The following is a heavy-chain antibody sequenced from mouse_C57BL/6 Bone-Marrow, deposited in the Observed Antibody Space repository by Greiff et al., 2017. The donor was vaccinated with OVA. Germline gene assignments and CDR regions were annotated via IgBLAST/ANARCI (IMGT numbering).Heavy chain of an antibody. CDR1: GYAFTNYL. CDR3: ARKEFAY. Sequence: QVQLQQSGAELVRPGTSVKVSCKASGYAFTNYLIEWVKQRPGQGLEWIGVINPGSGGTNYNEKFKGKATLTADKSSSPAYMQLSSLTSEDSAVYFCARKEFAYWGQGTLVTVSA. V-gene: IGHV1-54*01. CDR2: INPGSGGT. J-gene: IGHJ3*01.